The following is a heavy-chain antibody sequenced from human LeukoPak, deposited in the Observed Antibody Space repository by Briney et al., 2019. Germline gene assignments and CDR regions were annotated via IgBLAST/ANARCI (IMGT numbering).Heavy chain of an antibody. J-gene: IGHJ3*02. Sequence: GGSLRLSCAASGFTVSSNYMSWVRQAPGKGLEWVANIKHDGSEQYYVDSVKGRFTISRDNAKNSLYLQMNSLRAEDTALYYCARDQRTSPGHDAFDIWGQGTMVSVSS. CDR2: IKHDGSEQ. CDR1: GFTVSSNY. V-gene: IGHV3-7*01. CDR3: ARDQRTSPGHDAFDI. D-gene: IGHD1-14*01.